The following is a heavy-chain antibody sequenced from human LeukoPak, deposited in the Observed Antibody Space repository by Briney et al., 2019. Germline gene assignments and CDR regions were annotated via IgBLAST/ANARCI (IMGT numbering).Heavy chain of an antibody. CDR2: ISDSGGST. V-gene: IGHV3-23*01. CDR1: GFTFSNYD. Sequence: GGSLRLSCAASGFTFSNYDMSWVRQAPGKGLEWVSSISDSGGSTYYADSVKGRFTISRDNSKNTPYLQMTNLRAADTAVYYCAKDLSRAVAADWFDPWDQGSLVTVSS. CDR3: AKDLSRAVAADWFDP. D-gene: IGHD6-19*01. J-gene: IGHJ5*02.